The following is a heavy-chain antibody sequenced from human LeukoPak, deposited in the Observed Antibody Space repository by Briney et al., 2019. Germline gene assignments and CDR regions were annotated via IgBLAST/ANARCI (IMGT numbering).Heavy chain of an antibody. V-gene: IGHV3-23*01. Sequence: PGGSLRLSCAASGFTFSSYGMSWVRQAPGKGLEWVSAISGSGGSTYYADSVKGRFTISRDNSKNTLYLQMNSLRAEDTAVYYCAKPDSSSWYAGYYFDYWGQGTLVTVSS. CDR3: AKPDSSSWYAGYYFDY. D-gene: IGHD6-13*01. CDR1: GFTFSSYG. CDR2: ISGSGGST. J-gene: IGHJ4*02.